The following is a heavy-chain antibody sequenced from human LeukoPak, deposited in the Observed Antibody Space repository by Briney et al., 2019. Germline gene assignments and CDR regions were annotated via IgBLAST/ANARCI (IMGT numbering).Heavy chain of an antibody. J-gene: IGHJ6*03. CDR1: GFTFSSYA. V-gene: IGHV3-21*04. CDR3: ARGPGELVNVFGYYYYYMDV. CDR2: ISSSSSYI. D-gene: IGHD1-7*01. Sequence: GGSLRLSCAASGFTFSSYAMSWVRQAPGKGLEWVSSISSSSSYIYYADSVKGRFTISRDNAKNSLYLQMNSLRAEDTAVYYCARGPGELVNVFGYYYYYMDVWGKGTTVTVSS.